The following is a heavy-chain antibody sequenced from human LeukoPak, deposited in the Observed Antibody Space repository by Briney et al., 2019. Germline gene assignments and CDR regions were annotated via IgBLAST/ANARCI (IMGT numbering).Heavy chain of an antibody. J-gene: IGHJ4*02. CDR2: INHSGST. Sequence: PSETLSLTCAVYGGSSSGYYWSWIRQPPGKGLEWIGEINHSGSTNYNPSLKSRVTISVDTSKNQFSLKLNSVTAADTAVYYCARADRLNYDILTGYYAGGSFDYWGQGTLVTVSS. V-gene: IGHV4-34*01. CDR3: ARADRLNYDILTGYYAGGSFDY. CDR1: GGSSSGYY. D-gene: IGHD3-9*01.